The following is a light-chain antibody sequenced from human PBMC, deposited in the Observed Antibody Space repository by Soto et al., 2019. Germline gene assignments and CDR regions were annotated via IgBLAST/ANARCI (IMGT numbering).Light chain of an antibody. CDR2: EVE. V-gene: IGLV2-14*01. J-gene: IGLJ1*01. CDR1: GRDIGAYNY. Sequence: HSVLTQPASVSGSPGQSITISCTGSGRDIGAYNYVSWYQQHPGKAPNLIIYEVENRPSGVSNRFSASKSAFTASLTISGLQAEDEADYYCSSYTSSTVYVFGTGTKVTV. CDR3: SSYTSSTVYV.